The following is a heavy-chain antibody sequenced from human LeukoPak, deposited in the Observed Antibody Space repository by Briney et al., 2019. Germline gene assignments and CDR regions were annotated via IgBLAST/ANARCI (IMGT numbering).Heavy chain of an antibody. CDR3: ARAEEDFDY. Sequence: SETLSLTCAVYGGSFSGYYWSWIRQPPGKGLEWIGEINHSGSTNYNPSLKSRVTISVDTSKNQFSLKLSSVTAADTAVYYCARAEEDFDYWLRGTVVTVSS. CDR2: INHSGST. V-gene: IGHV4-34*01. CDR1: GGSFSGYY. J-gene: IGHJ4*02.